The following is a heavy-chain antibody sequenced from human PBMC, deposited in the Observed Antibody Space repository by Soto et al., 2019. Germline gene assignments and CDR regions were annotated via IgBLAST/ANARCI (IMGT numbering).Heavy chain of an antibody. Sequence: ASVKVSCKASGYTFTSYGISWVRQAPGQGLEWMGWISAYNGNTNYAQKLQGRVTMTTDTSTSTAYMELRSLRSDDTAVYYCARGEIIAVAGLSYYGMDVWGQGTTVTVSS. CDR2: ISAYNGNT. CDR1: GYTFTSYG. D-gene: IGHD6-19*01. J-gene: IGHJ6*02. V-gene: IGHV1-18*01. CDR3: ARGEIIAVAGLSYYGMDV.